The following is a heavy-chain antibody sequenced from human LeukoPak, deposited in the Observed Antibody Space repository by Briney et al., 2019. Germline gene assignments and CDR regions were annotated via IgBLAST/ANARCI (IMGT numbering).Heavy chain of an antibody. V-gene: IGHV4-39*01. CDR3: AKHSSRVAISAFDV. D-gene: IGHD5-12*01. CDR2: IYYSGDS. J-gene: IGHJ3*01. Sequence: SETLSLTCTVSGVSFNSNTNCWGWIRPPPGKGLDWIGSIYYSGDSYYNPSLKSGVTISVDTSKSQFSLKLSSVTAADTAVYYCAKHSSRVAISAFDVWGQGTMVTVSS. CDR1: GVSFNSNTNC.